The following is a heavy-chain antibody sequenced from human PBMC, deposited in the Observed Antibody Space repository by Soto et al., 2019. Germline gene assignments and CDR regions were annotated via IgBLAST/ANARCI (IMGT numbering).Heavy chain of an antibody. Sequence: QVLLVQSGAEVKKPGSSVKVSCKASGGTFSSYAIVWVRQAPGQGLEWMGGIIPIFGAANYAQKFQGRVTVTADESTSTAYMDLSSLRSEDTAVYYCARILGHSTSWYLNTLDAGGEETTVAVSP. D-gene: IGHD6-13*01. J-gene: IGHJ6*04. CDR2: IIPIFGAA. V-gene: IGHV1-69*01. CDR1: GGTFSSYA. CDR3: ARILGHSTSWYLNTLDA.